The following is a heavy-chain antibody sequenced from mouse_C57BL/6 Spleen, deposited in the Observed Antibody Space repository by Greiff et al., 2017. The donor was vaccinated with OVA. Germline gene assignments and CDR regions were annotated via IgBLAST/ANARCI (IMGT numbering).Heavy chain of an antibody. D-gene: IGHD2-5*01. J-gene: IGHJ3*01. V-gene: IGHV3-6*01. CDR1: GYSITSGYY. CDR3: ARDDNYYSNYVAAY. Sequence: EVQLQQSGPGLVKPSQSLSLTCSVTGYSITSGYYWNWIRQFPGNKLEWMGYISYDGSNNYNPSLKNRISITRDTSKNQFFLKLNSVTTEDTATYYCARDDNYYSNYVAAYWGQGTLVTVSA. CDR2: ISYDGSN.